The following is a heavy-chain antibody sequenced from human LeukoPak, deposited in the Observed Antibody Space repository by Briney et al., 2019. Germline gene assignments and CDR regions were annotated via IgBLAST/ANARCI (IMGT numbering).Heavy chain of an antibody. CDR2: IIPIFGTA. CDR3: ARTNPRLIVGATPLFDY. J-gene: IGHJ4*02. D-gene: IGHD1-26*01. V-gene: IGHV1-69*06. CDR1: GGTFSSYA. Sequence: RASVQVSCKASGGTFSSYAISWVRPAPGQGLEWMGGIIPIFGTANYAQKFQGRVTITADKSTSTAYMELSSLRSEDTAVYYCARTNPRLIVGATPLFDYWGQGTLVTVSS.